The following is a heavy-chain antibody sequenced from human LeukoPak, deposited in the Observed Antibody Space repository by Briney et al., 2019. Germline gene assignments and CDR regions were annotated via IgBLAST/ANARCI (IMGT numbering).Heavy chain of an antibody. V-gene: IGHV1-2*02. CDR1: GYTFTGYY. Sequence: GASVKVSCKASGYTFTGYYMHWVRQAPGQGLEWMGWINPNSGGTNYAQKFQGRVTMTRDTSISTAYMELSRLRSDDTAVYYCAGERYSGSYYDFQHWGQGTLVTVSS. CDR2: INPNSGGT. J-gene: IGHJ1*01. CDR3: AGERYSGSYYDFQH. D-gene: IGHD1-26*01.